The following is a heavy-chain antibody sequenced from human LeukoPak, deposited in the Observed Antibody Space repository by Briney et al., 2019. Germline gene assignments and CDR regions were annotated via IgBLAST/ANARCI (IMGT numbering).Heavy chain of an antibody. CDR2: IYYSGST. D-gene: IGHD5-18*01. J-gene: IGHJ6*03. V-gene: IGHV4-59*01. CDR1: GGSISSYY. Sequence: PSDTLSLTCTVSGGSISSYYWSWIRQPPGKGLECIGYIYYSGSTNYKSSLKSRVTISVDTSKNQSSLKLSSVTAADTAVYYCARTTEGGYSYGYFYYYYMDVWGKGTTVTISS. CDR3: ARTTEGGYSYGYFYYYYMDV.